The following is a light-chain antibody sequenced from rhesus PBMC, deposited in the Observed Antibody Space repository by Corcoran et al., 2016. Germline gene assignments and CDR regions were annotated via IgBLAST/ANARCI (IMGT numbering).Light chain of an antibody. CDR3: QQRNTYPHS. Sequence: DIQMTQSPSSLSASVGDKVTITCRASQGISNALAWYQQKPGKAPRLLIYAASTLQGGVPSRFSGIGSGTYFTLTISSLKPEDFAVYYCQQRNTYPHSFGQGTKVEIK. CDR1: QGISNA. CDR2: AAS. V-gene: IGKV1-33*01. J-gene: IGKJ2*01.